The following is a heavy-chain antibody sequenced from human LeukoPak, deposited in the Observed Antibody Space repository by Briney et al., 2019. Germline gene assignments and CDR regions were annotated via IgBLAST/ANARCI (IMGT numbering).Heavy chain of an antibody. J-gene: IGHJ4*02. CDR1: GFTFSSYS. CDR2: INHSGST. D-gene: IGHD6-13*01. CDR3: ARDGRGIAAPGTSFDY. V-gene: IGHV4-34*01. Sequence: GSLRLSCAASGFTFSSYSMNWVRQAPGKGLEWIGEINHSGSTNYNPSLKSRVTISVDTSKNQFSLKLSSVTAADTAVYYCARDGRGIAAPGTSFDYWGQGTLVTVSS.